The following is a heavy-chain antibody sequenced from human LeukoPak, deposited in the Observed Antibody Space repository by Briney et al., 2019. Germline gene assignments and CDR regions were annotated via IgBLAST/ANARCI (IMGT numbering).Heavy chain of an antibody. CDR2: ISYSGST. J-gene: IGHJ5*02. D-gene: IGHD4-11*01. Sequence: SETLSLTCTVSGGSISSSSYYWGWIRQPPGKGLEWIGSISYSGSTYYNPSLKSRVTVSVDTSKNQFSLKLSSVTAADTAVYYCARTLDYPGGWFDPWGQGTLVTVSS. CDR1: GGSISSSSYY. CDR3: ARTLDYPGGWFDP. V-gene: IGHV4-39*07.